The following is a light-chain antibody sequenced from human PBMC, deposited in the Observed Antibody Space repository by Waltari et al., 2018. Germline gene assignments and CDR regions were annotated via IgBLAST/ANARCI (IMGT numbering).Light chain of an antibody. CDR3: EQYYSFPRT. V-gene: IGKV1-8*01. CDR2: AAS. Sequence: AIRVTQSPSPVSASTGDTVTITCRAREDVRSYFGWYQPKPGKAPQLLVYAASSLQTGVPSRFSARGSGTHFTLTINNVQSEDFATYHCEQYYSFPRTFGQGTKVEV. J-gene: IGKJ1*01. CDR1: EDVRSY.